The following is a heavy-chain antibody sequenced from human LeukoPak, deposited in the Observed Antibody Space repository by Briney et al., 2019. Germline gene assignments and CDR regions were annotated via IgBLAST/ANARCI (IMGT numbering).Heavy chain of an antibody. J-gene: IGHJ4*02. CDR3: ARAGVVVVPAAPKY. CDR2: IKQDGSEK. Sequence: GGSLRLSCAASGFTFSSYWMSWVRQAPGKGLEWVANIKQDGSEKYYVDSVKGRFTISRDNAKNSLYLQMNSLRAEDTAVYYCARAGVVVVPAAPKYWGQGTLVTVSS. V-gene: IGHV3-7*01. D-gene: IGHD2-2*01. CDR1: GFTFSSYW.